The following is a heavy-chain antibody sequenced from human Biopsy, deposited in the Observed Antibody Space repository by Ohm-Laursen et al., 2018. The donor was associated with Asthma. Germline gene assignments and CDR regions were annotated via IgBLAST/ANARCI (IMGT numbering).Heavy chain of an antibody. CDR1: GFAVSRDH. CDR3: ARVQKSPGDRWFDP. Sequence: SLRLFCAASGFAVSRDHMFWVRQAPGKGLEWVSVIYSGGTSHTADSVRGRFTISRDYSKNTLYLQMHSLRAEDTAVYYCARVQKSPGDRWFDPWGQGTLVTVSS. D-gene: IGHD7-27*01. V-gene: IGHV3-53*01. CDR2: IYSGGTS. J-gene: IGHJ5*02.